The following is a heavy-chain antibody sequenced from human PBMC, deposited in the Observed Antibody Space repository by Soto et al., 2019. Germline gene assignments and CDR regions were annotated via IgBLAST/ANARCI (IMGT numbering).Heavy chain of an antibody. V-gene: IGHV4-61*03. CDR3: AREWGLLPYYVMNV. J-gene: IGHJ6*02. Sequence: SETLSLTCIVSGDSVTSGSYYWTWLRQPPGKGLEWIGYISYTGCTKYNPSLQSRVTISVDTSKNDFSLNLSPVTAADTAVYFCAREWGLLPYYVMNVWGHGTAVTVSS. CDR1: GDSVTSGSYY. D-gene: IGHD7-27*01. CDR2: ISYTGCT.